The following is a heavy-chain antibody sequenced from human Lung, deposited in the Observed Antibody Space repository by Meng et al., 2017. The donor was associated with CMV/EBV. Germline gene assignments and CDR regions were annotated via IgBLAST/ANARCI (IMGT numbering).Heavy chain of an antibody. CDR3: ARDSYYQDAFDS. D-gene: IGHD3-10*01. J-gene: IGHJ3*02. Sequence: ESLKISCAASGFTFGFYWMHWVRQAPGKGLVWVSRTNNDGSSTNYADSVKGRFTISRDNAKNMLYLQMNSLRAEDTAVYYCARDSYYQDAFDSWGQGTFVPVSS. V-gene: IGHV3-74*01. CDR1: GFTFGFYW. CDR2: TNNDGSST.